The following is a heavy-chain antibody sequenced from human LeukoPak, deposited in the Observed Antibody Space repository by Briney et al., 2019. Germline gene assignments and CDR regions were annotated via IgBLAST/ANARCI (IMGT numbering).Heavy chain of an antibody. CDR1: GFTFSSYS. Sequence: GGSLRLSCAASGFTFSSYSLNWVRQAPGKGLEWVSHISSSSSTIYYGDSVKGRFTISRDNAKNSLYLQMNSLRDEDTAVYYCARGACSTSCYLFDYWGQGTLVTVSS. D-gene: IGHD2-2*01. V-gene: IGHV3-48*02. J-gene: IGHJ4*02. CDR2: ISSSSSTI. CDR3: ARGACSTSCYLFDY.